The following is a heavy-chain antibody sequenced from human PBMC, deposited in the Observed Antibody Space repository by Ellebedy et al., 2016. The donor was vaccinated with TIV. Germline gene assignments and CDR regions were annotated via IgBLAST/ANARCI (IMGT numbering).Heavy chain of an antibody. CDR1: GFTFTDYA. D-gene: IGHD3-22*01. CDR2: LRYDG. J-gene: IGHJ6*02. V-gene: IGHV3-30*02. CDR3: AIHSSDPPVDV. Sequence: PGGSLRLSCAASGFTFTDYAMHWVRQAPGKGLEWVAFLRYDGNYADSVKGRFTISRDNSKNMLYLQMRSLRPDDTAVYYCAIHSSDPPVDVWGQGTTVTVSS.